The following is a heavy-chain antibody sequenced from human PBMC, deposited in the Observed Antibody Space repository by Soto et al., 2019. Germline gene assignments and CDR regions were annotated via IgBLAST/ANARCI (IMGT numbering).Heavy chain of an antibody. V-gene: IGHV2-70*20. CDR3: VRCLTYYYCSGSYFLDY. CDR2: NDWDDDK. D-gene: IGHD3-10*01. CDR1: EFVVSTCGMD. Sequence: RTWTLTCTFLEFVVSTCGMDVSWVGQPPGRALGLLALNDWDDDKYYSTSLKTRLTISKDTSKNQVVLTMTNMDPVDTAAYYCVRCLTYYYCSGSYFLDYWGQGTLVTVSS. J-gene: IGHJ4*02.